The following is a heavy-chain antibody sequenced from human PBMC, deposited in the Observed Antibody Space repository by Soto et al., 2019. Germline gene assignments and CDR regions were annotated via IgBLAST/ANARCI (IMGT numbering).Heavy chain of an antibody. CDR2: IYHSGTT. CDR1: GDSITSSY. V-gene: IGHV4-59*01. D-gene: IGHD1-26*01. Sequence: PSETLSLTCTVSGDSITSSYWSWIRQPPGKTLEWIGYIYHSGTTTYNPSLKSRVSISVDTSKNQFSLRLTSVIAADTAVYYCARDMPYAAGSLAGCDYWGQGTLVTVSS. J-gene: IGHJ4*02. CDR3: ARDMPYAAGSLAGCDY.